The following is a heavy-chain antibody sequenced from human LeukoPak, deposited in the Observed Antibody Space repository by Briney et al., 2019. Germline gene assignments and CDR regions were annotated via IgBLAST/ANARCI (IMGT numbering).Heavy chain of an antibody. Sequence: SETLSLTCAVSGGSISSGGYSWSWIRQPPGKGLEWIGYIYHSGSTYYNPSLKSRVTISVDRSKNQFSLKLSSVTAADTAVYYCARGHLADYGSGSSFDYWGQGTLVTVSS. D-gene: IGHD3-10*01. J-gene: IGHJ4*02. CDR1: GGSISSGGYS. V-gene: IGHV4-30-2*01. CDR3: ARGHLADYGSGSSFDY. CDR2: IYHSGST.